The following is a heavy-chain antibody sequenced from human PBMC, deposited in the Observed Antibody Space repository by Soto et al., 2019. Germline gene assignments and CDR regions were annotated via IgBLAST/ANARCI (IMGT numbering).Heavy chain of an antibody. V-gene: IGHV3-7*05. CDR1: GFSFSRYW. Sequence: EAQLVESGGGLVQPGGSLRLSCAASGFSFSRYWMTWVRQAPGKGLEWVANIKDDGSAKYYVDSVRGRFTISRDNAKNSLFLQMNSLRAEDSALYYCVSPPDSRGNTILTRWGQGTLVTVSS. J-gene: IGHJ4*02. CDR3: VSPPDSRGNTILTR. D-gene: IGHD3-9*01. CDR2: IKDDGSAK.